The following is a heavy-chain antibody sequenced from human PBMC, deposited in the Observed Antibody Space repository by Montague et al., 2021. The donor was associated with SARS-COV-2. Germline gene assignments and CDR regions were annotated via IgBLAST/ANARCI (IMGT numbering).Heavy chain of an antibody. Sequence: PALVKPTQTLTLTCAFSGFSLTTSGVGVGWIRQPPGKALEWLARIDWDDDKYYSTSLETRLTISKDTSKNQVVLRMTNMDPADTATYYCARNGVEPRGSGRYYSGNWLDPWGQGTLVTVSS. CDR1: GFSLTTSGVG. J-gene: IGHJ5*02. D-gene: IGHD3-10*01. V-gene: IGHV2-70*11. CDR3: ARNGVEPRGSGRYYSGNWLDP. CDR2: IDWDDDK.